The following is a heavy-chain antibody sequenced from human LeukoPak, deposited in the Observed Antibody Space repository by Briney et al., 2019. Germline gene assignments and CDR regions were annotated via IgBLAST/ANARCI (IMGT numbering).Heavy chain of an antibody. CDR3: ARTLYCGGQIPL. CDR1: GGTFSSYA. CDR2: INPNSGGT. J-gene: IGHJ1*01. V-gene: IGHV1-2*06. Sequence: ASVKVTCKASGGTFSSYAISWVLQAPGQGLQRMVRINPNSGGTNYAQKFQGRVTMTRDTSISTAYMELSRLRSDDTAVYYCARTLYCGGQIPLGGQSTLHTVSS. D-gene: IGHD2-15*01.